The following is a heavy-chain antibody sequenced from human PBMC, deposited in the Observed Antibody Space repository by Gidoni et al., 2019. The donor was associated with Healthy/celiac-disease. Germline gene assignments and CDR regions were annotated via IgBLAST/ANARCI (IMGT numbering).Heavy chain of an antibody. J-gene: IGHJ3*02. Sequence: QITLKESGPTLVKPTQTLTLTGTFSGFSSSTSGVGVGWIRQPPGKALAWLALIYWNDDKRYSPSLKSRLTITKDTSKNQVVLTMTNMDPVDTATYYCAHSPLNYYDSSGSDAFDIWGQGTMVTVSS. CDR1: GFSSSTSGVG. V-gene: IGHV2-5*01. D-gene: IGHD3-22*01. CDR2: IYWNDDK. CDR3: AHSPLNYYDSSGSDAFDI.